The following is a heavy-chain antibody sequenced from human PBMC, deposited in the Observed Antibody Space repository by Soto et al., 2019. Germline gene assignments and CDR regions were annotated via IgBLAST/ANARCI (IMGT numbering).Heavy chain of an antibody. CDR1: GYTFTSYG. Sequence: ASVKVSCKASGYTFTSYGISWVRQAPGQGLEWMGIINPNGGSTSYAQKFQGRVTMTRDTSTSTVYMELSSLRSEDTAVYYCASRLGLRAYYYYGMDVWGQGTTVTVSS. V-gene: IGHV1-46*01. CDR2: INPNGGST. J-gene: IGHJ6*02. CDR3: ASRLGLRAYYYYGMDV. D-gene: IGHD4-17*01.